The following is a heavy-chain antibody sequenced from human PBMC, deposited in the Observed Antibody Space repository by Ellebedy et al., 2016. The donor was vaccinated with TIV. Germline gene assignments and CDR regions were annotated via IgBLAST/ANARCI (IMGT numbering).Heavy chain of an antibody. Sequence: GESLKISCAASGFTFSSYGMHWVRQAPGKGLEWVAVIWYDGSNKYYADSVKGRFTISRDNSKNTLYLQMNSLRAEDTAVYYCARDGIAVADIGGYFDYWGQGTLVTVSS. CDR1: GFTFSSYG. V-gene: IGHV3-33*01. J-gene: IGHJ4*02. CDR3: ARDGIAVADIGGYFDY. CDR2: IWYDGSNK. D-gene: IGHD6-19*01.